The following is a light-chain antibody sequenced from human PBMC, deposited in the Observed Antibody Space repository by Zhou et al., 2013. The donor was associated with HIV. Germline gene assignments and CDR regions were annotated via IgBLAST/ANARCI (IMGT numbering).Light chain of an antibody. CDR3: GSYTSSSTG. J-gene: IGLJ3*02. Sequence: QSALTQPPSASGTPGQSVTISCTGTSSDVGGYNYVAWYQQHPGKVPKIMIYEVNKRPSGVPDRFSGSKSGNTASLTVSGLQAEDEAEYYCGSYTSSSTGFGGGTKLTVL. CDR1: SSDVGGYNY. V-gene: IGLV2-8*01. CDR2: EVN.